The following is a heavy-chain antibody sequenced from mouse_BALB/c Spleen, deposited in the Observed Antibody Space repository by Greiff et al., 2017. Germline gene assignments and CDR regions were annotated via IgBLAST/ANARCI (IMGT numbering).Heavy chain of an antibody. D-gene: IGHD2-14*01. CDR2: IYPSDSYT. V-gene: IGHV1-69*02. CDR3: TREGVRGYYYAMDY. J-gene: IGHJ4*01. CDR1: GYTFTSYW. Sequence: QVQLQQPGAELVRPGASVKLSCKASGYTFTSYWINWVKQRPGQGLEWIGNIYPSDSYTNYNQKFKDKATLTVDKSSSTAYMQLSSPTSEDSAVYYCTREGVRGYYYAMDYWGQGTSVTVSS.